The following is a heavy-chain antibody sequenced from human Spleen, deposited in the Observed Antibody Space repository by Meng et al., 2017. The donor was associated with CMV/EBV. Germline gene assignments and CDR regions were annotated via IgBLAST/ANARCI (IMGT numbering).Heavy chain of an antibody. CDR2: INPNSGGT. J-gene: IGHJ4*02. CDR3: ARDYSGFWSRGYDY. CDR1: GYTFTDYF. D-gene: IGHD3-3*01. V-gene: IGHV1-2*02. Sequence: ASVKVSCKASGYTFTDYFMHWVRQAPGYGLEWMGWINPNSGGTNFAQKFQGMVTMTRDTSISTAYMELSSLRSEDTAVYYCARDYSGFWSRGYDYWGQGTLVTVSS.